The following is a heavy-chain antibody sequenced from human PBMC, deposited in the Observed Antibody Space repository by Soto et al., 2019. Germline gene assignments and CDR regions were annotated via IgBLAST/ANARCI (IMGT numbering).Heavy chain of an antibody. CDR3: SRGLDRAKLGL. CDR1: DGSSDSGSYY. J-gene: IGHJ4*02. D-gene: IGHD1-26*01. Sequence: QVQLQESGPGLVKPSQTLSLTCTVSDGSSDSGSYYRSWVRQYPGKGLEWFGSIHYSGSIYYSPSLRWRLTISADTSKHQYPLKLSSVTVADTAVYYCSRGLDRAKLGLWGQGIQVIVSS. V-gene: IGHV4-31*03. CDR2: IHYSGSI.